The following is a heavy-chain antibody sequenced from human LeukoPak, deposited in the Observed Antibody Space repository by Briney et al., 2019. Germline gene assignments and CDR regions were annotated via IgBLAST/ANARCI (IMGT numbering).Heavy chain of an antibody. V-gene: IGHV3-30*09. CDR2: ISYHARDQ. J-gene: IGHJ4*02. CDR1: GFTFSDHA. Sequence: GGSLRLSCTASGFTFSDHAMHWVRQAPGKGLEWVTVISYHARDQFYADSVKGRFAVSRDNSRNTLYLQMNSLRAEDSAVYYCAAQPCINGICYLDYWGQGTLVTVSS. D-gene: IGHD2-8*01. CDR3: AAQPCINGICYLDY.